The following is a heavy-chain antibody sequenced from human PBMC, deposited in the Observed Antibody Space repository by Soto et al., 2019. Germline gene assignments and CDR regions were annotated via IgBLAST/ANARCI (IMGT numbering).Heavy chain of an antibody. CDR1: GGSISSYY. V-gene: IGHV4-59*01. CDR3: ARARGGKHFSVGSCYSGLTGYYYYYYMDV. Sequence: SETLSLTCTVSGGSISSYYWSWIRQPPGKGLEWIGYIYYSGSTNYNPSLKSRVTISVDTSKNQFSLKLSSVTAADTAVYYCARARGGKHFSVGSCYSGLTGYYYYYYMDVWGKGTTVTVSS. CDR2: IYYSGST. J-gene: IGHJ6*03. D-gene: IGHD2-15*01.